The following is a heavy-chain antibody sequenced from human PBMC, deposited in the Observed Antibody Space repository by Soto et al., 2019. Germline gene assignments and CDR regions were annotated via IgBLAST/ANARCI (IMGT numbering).Heavy chain of an antibody. Sequence: PSETLSLTCSVSGGSISSGGYYWSWIRQHPGKGLEWIGYIYYSGITYYNPSLKSRVTISVNTSKNQFSLKLSSVTAADAAVYYCARDLRGNYYVSSGYTFVDAFDIWGQVTMVTVSS. D-gene: IGHD3-22*01. V-gene: IGHV4-31*03. CDR2: IYYSGIT. J-gene: IGHJ3*02. CDR1: GGSISSGGYY. CDR3: ARDLRGNYYVSSGYTFVDAFDI.